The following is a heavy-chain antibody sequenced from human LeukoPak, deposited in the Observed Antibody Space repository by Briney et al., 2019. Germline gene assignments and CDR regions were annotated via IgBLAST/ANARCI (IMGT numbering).Heavy chain of an antibody. D-gene: IGHD1-26*01. J-gene: IGHJ6*02. CDR2: FDPEDGEI. CDR3: ATKSYLEYFYYGMDV. CDR1: GYTFSELA. Sequence: GASVKVSCKVSGYTFSELAMHWVRQGPGTGLEWMGGFDPEDGEIIYAQKFQGRVTMTEDASTDTAYMELSSPRSEDTAVYYCATKSYLEYFYYGMDVWGQGTTVTVSS. V-gene: IGHV1-24*01.